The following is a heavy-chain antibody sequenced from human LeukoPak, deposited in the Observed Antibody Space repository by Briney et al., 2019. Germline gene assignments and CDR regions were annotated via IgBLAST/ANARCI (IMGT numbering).Heavy chain of an antibody. D-gene: IGHD6-19*01. J-gene: IGHJ4*02. CDR1: GGSFSGYY. Sequence: SETLSLTCAVYGGSFSGYYWSWIRQPPGKGLKWIGEINHSGSTNYNPSLKSRVTISVDTSKNQFSLKLSSVTAADTAVYYCARHRLVVAATGLFDYWGQGTLVTVSS. CDR3: ARHRLVVAATGLFDY. V-gene: IGHV4-34*01. CDR2: INHSGST.